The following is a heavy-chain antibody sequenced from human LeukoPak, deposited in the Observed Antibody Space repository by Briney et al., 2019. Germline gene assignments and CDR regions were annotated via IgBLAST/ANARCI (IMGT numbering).Heavy chain of an antibody. D-gene: IGHD6-13*01. J-gene: IGHJ4*02. V-gene: IGHV3-30*02. CDR1: GFTLSSYG. Sequence: PEGSLRLSCAASGFTLSSYGMHWVRQAPGKGLEWVAFIRYDGSNKYYADSVKGRFTISRDNSKNTLYLQMNSLRAEDTAVYYCAKDSDSSTPDSTDYWGQGTLVTVSS. CDR3: AKDSDSSTPDSTDY. CDR2: IRYDGSNK.